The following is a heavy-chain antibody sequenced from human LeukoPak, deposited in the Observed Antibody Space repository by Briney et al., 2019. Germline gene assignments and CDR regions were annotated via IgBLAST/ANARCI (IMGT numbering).Heavy chain of an antibody. V-gene: IGHV3-23*01. J-gene: IGHJ4*02. CDR3: AKDGNYLDSSGYLIPFDY. CDR2: ISGSDRTT. Sequence: GGSLRLSCEASGFTLSRFAMSWVRQAPGKGQEWLSSISGSDRTTYYAHSVKGRFTISRDNSKNILYLQMNSLRADDTALYYCAKDGNYLDSSGYLIPFDYWGLGTLVTVSS. CDR1: GFTLSRFA. D-gene: IGHD3-22*01.